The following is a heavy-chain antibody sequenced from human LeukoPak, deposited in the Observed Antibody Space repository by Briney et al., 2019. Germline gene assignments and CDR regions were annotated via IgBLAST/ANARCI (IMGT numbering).Heavy chain of an antibody. CDR1: GFTFSGYS. V-gene: IGHV3-73*01. CDR3: TRTMVADSYYYYYMDV. D-gene: IGHD4/OR15-4a*01. Sequence: PGGSLRLSCAASGFTFSGYSMHWVRQASGQGLEWVGHIGRRANSYASAYAVSVKGRFTISRDDSKNTAYLQMNSLKTEDTAVYYCTRTMVADSYYYYYMDVWGKGTTVTVSS. J-gene: IGHJ6*03. CDR2: IGRRANSYAS.